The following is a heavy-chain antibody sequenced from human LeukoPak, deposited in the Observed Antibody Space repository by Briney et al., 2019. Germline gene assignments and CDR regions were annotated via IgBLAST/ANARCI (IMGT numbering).Heavy chain of an antibody. CDR2: ISGSGGST. V-gene: IGHV3-23*01. D-gene: IGHD2-2*01. CDR3: AKDRECQLLLVN. CDR1: GFTFSSYA. Sequence: GGSLRLSCAASGFTFSSYAMSWVRQAPGKGLEWVSGISGSGGSTYYADSVKGRFTISRDNSKNPLYLQMNSPRAEDPAVYYCAKDRECQLLLVNWGQGTLVTVSS. J-gene: IGHJ4*02.